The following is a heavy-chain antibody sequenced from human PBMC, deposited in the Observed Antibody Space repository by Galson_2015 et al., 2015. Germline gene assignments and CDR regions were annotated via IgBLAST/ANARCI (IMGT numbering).Heavy chain of an antibody. J-gene: IGHJ6*02. CDR3: ARAALYNYYYYGMDV. V-gene: IGHV3-33*01. D-gene: IGHD1-14*01. CDR1: GFTFSSYG. CDR2: IWYDGSNK. Sequence: SLRLSCAASGFTFSSYGMHWVRQAPGKGLEWVAVIWYDGSNKYYADSVKGRFTISRDNSKNTLYLQMNSLRAEDTAVYYCARAALYNYYYYGMDVWGQGTTVTVSS.